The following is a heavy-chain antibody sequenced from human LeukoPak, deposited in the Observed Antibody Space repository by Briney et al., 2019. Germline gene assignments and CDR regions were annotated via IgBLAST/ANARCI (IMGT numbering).Heavy chain of an antibody. CDR2: INPSSGAT. J-gene: IGHJ6*02. D-gene: IGHD1-26*01. CDR3: ARATNFYYYYGMDV. V-gene: IGHV1-46*01. Sequence: ASVKVSCTTSGYTFTSYYIHWVRQAPGQGLEWMGIINPSSGATNYAQKFQGKVTMTGDTSTSTVYMELSSQRSEDTAVYYCARATNFYYYYGMDVWGQGTTVTVSS. CDR1: GYTFTSYY.